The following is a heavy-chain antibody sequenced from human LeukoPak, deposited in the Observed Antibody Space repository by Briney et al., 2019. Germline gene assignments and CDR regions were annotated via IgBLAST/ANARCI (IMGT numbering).Heavy chain of an antibody. CDR2: INPSGGST. V-gene: IGHV1-46*01. D-gene: IGHD3-22*01. CDR3: ARVGPEYDSSGYSHDY. J-gene: IGHJ4*02. Sequence: ASVKVSCKASGYTFTSYYMHWVRQAPGQGLEWMGIINPSGGSTSYAQKFQGRVTMTRDTSTSTVYMELSSLRSEDTAVYYCARVGPEYDSSGYSHDYWGQGNLVTVSS. CDR1: GYTFTSYY.